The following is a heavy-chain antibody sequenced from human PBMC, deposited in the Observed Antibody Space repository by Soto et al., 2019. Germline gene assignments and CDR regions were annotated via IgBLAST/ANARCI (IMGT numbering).Heavy chain of an antibody. J-gene: IGHJ4*02. V-gene: IGHV3-11*01. Sequence: QVQLVESGGGLVKPGGSLRLSCAASGFTFSDYYMGWIRQAPGRGLEWLSYISIASSTIYYADSVKGRFSISRDNAKNSLYLQLSSLRDEDTAVYFCARERARVFDSWGQGTLVTVSS. CDR2: ISIASSTI. CDR1: GFTFSDYY. CDR3: ARERARVFDS.